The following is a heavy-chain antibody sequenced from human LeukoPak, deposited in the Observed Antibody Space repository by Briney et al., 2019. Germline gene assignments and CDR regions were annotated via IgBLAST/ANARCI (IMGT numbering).Heavy chain of an antibody. CDR2: IYTSGST. D-gene: IGHD3-22*01. CDR1: GGSISSYY. CDR3: ARHQDYYDSSGYYYVGAFDI. V-gene: IGHV4-4*07. J-gene: IGHJ3*02. Sequence: SETLSLTCTVSGGSISSYYWSWIRQPAGKGLEWIGRIYTSGSTNYNPSLKSRVTMSVDTSKNQFSLKLSSVTAADTAVYYCARHQDYYDSSGYYYVGAFDIWGQGTMVTVSS.